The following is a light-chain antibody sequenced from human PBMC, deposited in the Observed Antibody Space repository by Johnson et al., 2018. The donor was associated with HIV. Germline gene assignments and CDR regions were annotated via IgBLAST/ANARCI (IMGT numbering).Light chain of an antibody. CDR1: NSNIGNNY. J-gene: IGLJ1*01. V-gene: IGLV1-51*02. CDR3: GTWDSGLSAGGV. Sequence: QSVLTQPPSVSAAPGQKVTISCSGSNSNIGNNYVSWYQQLPGTAPKLLIYESDQRPSGIPDRFSGSKSGTSATLDITGLQTGDEADYYCGTWDSGLSAGGVFGTGTKVTFL. CDR2: ESD.